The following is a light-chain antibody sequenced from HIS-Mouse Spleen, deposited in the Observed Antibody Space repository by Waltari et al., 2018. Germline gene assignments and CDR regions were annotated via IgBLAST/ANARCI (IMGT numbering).Light chain of an antibody. CDR1: SSDGGRYNL. J-gene: IGLJ2*01. V-gene: IGLV2-23*01. CDR2: EGS. CDR3: CSYAGSSTYVV. Sequence: QSALTQPASVSGSPGQSITISCTGTSSDGGRYNLVSLYQQHQGKAPKLMIYEGSKRPSGVSNRFSGSKSGNTASLTISGLQAEDEADYYCCSYAGSSTYVVFGGGTKLTVL.